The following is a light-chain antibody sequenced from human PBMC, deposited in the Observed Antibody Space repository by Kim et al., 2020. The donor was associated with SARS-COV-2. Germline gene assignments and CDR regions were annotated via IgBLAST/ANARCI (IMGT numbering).Light chain of an antibody. CDR2: DVT. Sequence: GQSRHVSCTGTSSDVGAHDFVSWYQQNPGKAPKLIIYDVTQRPSVISTRFSGSKSGNTASLTISGLQPGDEADYYCSSYTSTSTLVFGGGTQLTVL. CDR3: SSYTSTSTLV. CDR1: SSDVGAHDF. V-gene: IGLV2-14*04. J-gene: IGLJ2*01.